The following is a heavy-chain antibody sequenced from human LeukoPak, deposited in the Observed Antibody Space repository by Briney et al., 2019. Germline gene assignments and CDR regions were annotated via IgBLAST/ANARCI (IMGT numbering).Heavy chain of an antibody. Sequence: ASVKVSCKASGGTFTSYFMHWVRQAPGQGLEWMGMINPSGGSTSYAQKFQGRVTMTRDTSTSTVYMELSSLRSEDTAVYYCTILSEYQLLDYDYWGQGTLVTVSS. D-gene: IGHD2-2*01. V-gene: IGHV1-46*03. CDR2: INPSGGST. CDR1: GGTFTSYF. CDR3: TILSEYQLLDYDY. J-gene: IGHJ4*02.